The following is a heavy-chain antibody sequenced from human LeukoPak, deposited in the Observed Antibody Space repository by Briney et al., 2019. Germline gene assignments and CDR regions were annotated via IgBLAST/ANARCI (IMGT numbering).Heavy chain of an antibody. CDR3: ARWDSSGYHKYYFDY. CDR1: GFTFSSYE. J-gene: IGHJ4*02. Sequence: GGSLRLSCAASGFTFSSYEMHWVRQAPGKGLEWVSYISSSGSTIYYADSVKGRFTISRDNSKNTLYLQMNSLTAEDTAVYYCARWDSSGYHKYYFDYWGQGTLVTVSS. CDR2: ISSSGSTI. D-gene: IGHD3-22*01. V-gene: IGHV3-48*03.